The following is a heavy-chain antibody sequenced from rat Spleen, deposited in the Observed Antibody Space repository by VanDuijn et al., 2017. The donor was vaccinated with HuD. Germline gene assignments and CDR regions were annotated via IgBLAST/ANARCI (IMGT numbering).Heavy chain of an antibody. CDR1: GFTFNNYW. J-gene: IGHJ2*01. D-gene: IGHD4-4*01. Sequence: EVQLVESGGGLVQPGRSLKLSCAASGFTFNNYWMYWTRQAPGKGLEWVSSITPDGSRTYYPDSVKGRFTISRDNAKNTVYLQMNSLRSDETATYYCAVSGFGYWGQGVMVTVSA. CDR3: AVSGFGY. V-gene: IGHV5-58*01. CDR2: ITPDGSRT.